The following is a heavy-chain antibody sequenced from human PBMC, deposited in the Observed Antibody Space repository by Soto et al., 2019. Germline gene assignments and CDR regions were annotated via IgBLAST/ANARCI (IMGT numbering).Heavy chain of an antibody. CDR3: AGLYRYCTSSNCD. CDR2: IGTSAST. CDR1: GFTFSSYS. Sequence: DVRLLESGGGLVQPGGSLRLSCAASGFTFSSYSMSWVRQAPGKGLEWVSTIGTSASTYYGDSVRGRFTISRDNSRNTLYLQMNSLRAEDTGVYYCAGLYRYCTSSNCDWGEGTLVTVSS. D-gene: IGHD2-2*01. V-gene: IGHV3-23*01. J-gene: IGHJ4*02.